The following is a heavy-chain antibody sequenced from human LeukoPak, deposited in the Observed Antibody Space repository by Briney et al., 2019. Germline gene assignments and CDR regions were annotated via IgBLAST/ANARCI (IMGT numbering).Heavy chain of an antibody. CDR1: GGSFSGYY. J-gene: IGHJ4*02. Sequence: SETLSLTCAVYGGSFSGYYWSWIRQPPGKGLEWIGEINHSGSTNYNPSLKSRVTISVDTSKNQFSLKLSSVTAADTAVYYCARAMNSYYFDYWGQGTLVTVSS. D-gene: IGHD1-7*01. CDR2: INHSGST. V-gene: IGHV4-34*01. CDR3: ARAMNSYYFDY.